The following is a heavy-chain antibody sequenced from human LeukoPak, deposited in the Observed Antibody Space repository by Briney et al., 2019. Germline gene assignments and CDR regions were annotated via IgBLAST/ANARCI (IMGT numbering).Heavy chain of an antibody. CDR3: ARIGYSSSSFDY. Sequence: GGSLRLSCEASGFIFTTYWMSWVRQAPGKGLEWVGNINQDESVKYYVDSVKGRFTISRDNAKKSVYLQMNSLRDEDTAMYYCARIGYSSSSFDYWGQGILVTVSS. V-gene: IGHV3-7*01. J-gene: IGHJ4*02. CDR2: INQDESVK. CDR1: GFIFTTYW. D-gene: IGHD6-6*01.